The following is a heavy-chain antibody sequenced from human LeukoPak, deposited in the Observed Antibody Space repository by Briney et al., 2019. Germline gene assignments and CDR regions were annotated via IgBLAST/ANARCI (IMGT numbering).Heavy chain of an antibody. Sequence: SETLSLTCAVYGGSFSDYHWSWIRQPPGKGLEWIGEINHSGSTNYNPSLKSRVTILVDTSKNQFSLKLSSVTAADTAVYYCARGLTSMPPGGYWGQGTLVTVSS. CDR2: INHSGST. V-gene: IGHV4-34*01. D-gene: IGHD2/OR15-2a*01. CDR3: ARGLTSMPPGGY. CDR1: GGSFSDYH. J-gene: IGHJ4*02.